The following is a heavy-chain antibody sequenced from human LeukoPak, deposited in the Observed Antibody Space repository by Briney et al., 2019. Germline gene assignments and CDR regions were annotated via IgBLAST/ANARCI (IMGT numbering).Heavy chain of an antibody. V-gene: IGHV3-23*01. Sequence: GGSLRLSCAASGFTFSSYEMNWVRQAPGKGLEWVSGIIALVDNTYYADSLKGRFTISRDNSKNTLYLQMNSLSVEDTAIYYCAKGVAMTDGARHWGQGTLVTVSP. J-gene: IGHJ4*02. CDR3: AKGVAMTDGARH. CDR2: IIALVDNT. CDR1: GFTFSSYE. D-gene: IGHD6-19*01.